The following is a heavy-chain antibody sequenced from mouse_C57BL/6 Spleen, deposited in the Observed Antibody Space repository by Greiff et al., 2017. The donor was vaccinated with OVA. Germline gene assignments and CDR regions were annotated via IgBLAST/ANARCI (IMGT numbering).Heavy chain of an antibody. CDR2: INPNNGGT. CDR1: GYTFTDYN. V-gene: IGHV1-22*01. CDR3: ARMGGDAMDY. J-gene: IGHJ4*01. D-gene: IGHD3-3*01. Sequence: VQLQQSGPELVKPGASVKMSCKASGYTFTDYNMHWVKQSHGKSLEWIGYINPNNGGTSYNQTLKGKATLTVNKSSSTAYMQLRCLTSEDSSVYYCARMGGDAMDYWGQGTSVTVSS.